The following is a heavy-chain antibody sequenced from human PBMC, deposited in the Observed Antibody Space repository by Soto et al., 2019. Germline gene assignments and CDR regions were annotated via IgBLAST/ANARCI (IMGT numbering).Heavy chain of an antibody. D-gene: IGHD6-19*01. CDR3: ARDVAVAGIGYFDY. CDR2: INAGNGNT. Sequence: ASVKVSCTASGYTFTSYAMHWVRQAPGQRLEWMGWINAGNGNTKYSQKFQGRVTITRDTSASTAYMELSSLRSEDTAVYYCARDVAVAGIGYFDYWGQGTLVTVSS. J-gene: IGHJ4*02. V-gene: IGHV1-3*01. CDR1: GYTFTSYA.